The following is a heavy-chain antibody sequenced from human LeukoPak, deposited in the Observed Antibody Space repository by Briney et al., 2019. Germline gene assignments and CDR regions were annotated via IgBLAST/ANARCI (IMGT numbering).Heavy chain of an antibody. Sequence: PGGSLRLSCAASGFTFSSYEMNWVRQAPGKGLEWVGFIRSKAYGGTTEYAASVKGRFTISRDDSKSIAYLQMNSLKTEDTAVYYCTGTYDILTGYYDNFDYWGQGTLVTVSS. D-gene: IGHD3-9*01. V-gene: IGHV3-49*04. CDR1: GFTFSSYE. J-gene: IGHJ4*02. CDR2: IRSKAYGGTT. CDR3: TGTYDILTGYYDNFDY.